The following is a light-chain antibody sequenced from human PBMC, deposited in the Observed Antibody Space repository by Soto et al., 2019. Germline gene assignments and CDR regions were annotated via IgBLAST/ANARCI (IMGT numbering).Light chain of an antibody. CDR2: GAS. Sequence: EILLTQSPGTLSLSPGERATLSCRASQSVSNNYLAWYQQKPGQAPRLLIYGASNRDTGIPDRFSGSGSGTDFTLTISRLQPEDSETYYCQQLHSYPVTFGHGTRLEIK. CDR1: QSVSNNY. J-gene: IGKJ5*01. V-gene: IGKV3-20*01. CDR3: QQLHSYPVT.